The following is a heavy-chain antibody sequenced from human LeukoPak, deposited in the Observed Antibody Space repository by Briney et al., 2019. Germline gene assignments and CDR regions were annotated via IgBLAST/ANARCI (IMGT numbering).Heavy chain of an antibody. Sequence: GASVKVSCKTSGHTFTSYGISWVRQAAGQGLEWMAWISANNGDTNYAQKVQGRVVLSTDTSTNTAYMELRYLMFDDTAVYYCATGYRHDYWGQGTLVIVSS. CDR2: ISANNGDT. V-gene: IGHV1-18*04. J-gene: IGHJ4*02. CDR1: GHTFTSYG. CDR3: ATGYRHDY. D-gene: IGHD2-2*02.